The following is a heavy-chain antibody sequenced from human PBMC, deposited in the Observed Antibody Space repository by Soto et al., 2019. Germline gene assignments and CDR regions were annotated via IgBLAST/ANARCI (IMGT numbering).Heavy chain of an antibody. CDR2: IYYSGST. D-gene: IGHD2-2*01. Sequence: SETLSLTCTVSGGSISSYYWSWIRQPPGKGLEWIGYIYYSGSTNYNPSLKSRVTISVATSKNQFSLRLSSVTAADTAVYYCARAPDIVVVPAVRWFDPWGQGTLVTVSS. V-gene: IGHV4-59*01. CDR1: GGSISSYY. J-gene: IGHJ5*02. CDR3: ARAPDIVVVPAVRWFDP.